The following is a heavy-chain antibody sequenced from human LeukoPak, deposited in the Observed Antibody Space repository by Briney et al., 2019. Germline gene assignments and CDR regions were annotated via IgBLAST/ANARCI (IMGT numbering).Heavy chain of an antibody. V-gene: IGHV4-4*07. D-gene: IGHD5-12*01. CDR1: RGSLSIYN. CDR3: ARDNSGSHPTNYMDV. CDR2: IYISVST. J-gene: IGHJ6*03. Sequence: SETLSLTCAVSRGSLSIYNWSWIRQPAREGLEWIGRIYISVSTNYNTSLKSRVTMSVDTSKNQFSLKLSSVTAADTAVYYCARDNSGSHPTNYMDVWGTGTTVTVSS.